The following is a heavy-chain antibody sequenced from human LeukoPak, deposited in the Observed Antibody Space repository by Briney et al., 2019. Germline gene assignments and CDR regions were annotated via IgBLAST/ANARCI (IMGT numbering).Heavy chain of an antibody. CDR1: GYTFTGYY. Sequence: ASVKVSCKASGYTFTGYYMHWVRQAPGQGLEWMGRINPNSGGTNYAQKFQGRVTMTRDTSISTAYMELSRLRSDDTAVYYCARVLGYSSSCYHYFDYWGQGTLVTVSS. J-gene: IGHJ4*02. CDR3: ARVLGYSSSCYHYFDY. CDR2: INPNSGGT. V-gene: IGHV1-2*06. D-gene: IGHD6-13*01.